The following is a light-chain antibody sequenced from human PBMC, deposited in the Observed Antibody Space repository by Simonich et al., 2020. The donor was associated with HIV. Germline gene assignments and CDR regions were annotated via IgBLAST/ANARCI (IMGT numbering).Light chain of an antibody. J-gene: IGKJ2*01. CDR2: AAS. V-gene: IGKV1-39*01. CDR3: QQSYITSYT. Sequence: IQLTQSPSFLAASVGDRVTITCRASQGISSYLAWYQQKPGKAPKLLIYAASSLQIGVPSRFRGSGSGTDFTLTISRLQPEDFATYFCQQSYITSYTFGPGTKLEIK. CDR1: QGISSY.